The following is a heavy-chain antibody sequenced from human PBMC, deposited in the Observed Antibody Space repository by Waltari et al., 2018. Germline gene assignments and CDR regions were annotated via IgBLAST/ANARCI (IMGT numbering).Heavy chain of an antibody. D-gene: IGHD2-8*01. V-gene: IGHV3-23*01. J-gene: IGHJ3*02. CDR3: AKDPNGDYIGAFDT. Sequence: EVQVLESGGLLVQPGGYLRLSCAASLFTFRNYAMTWVRQAPGKGLEYISSISGGGGVTVYANSVKGRFTISRDNSKSTLYLQMNSLRGEDTATYYCAKDPNGDYIGAFDTWGQGTMVTVSP. CDR2: ISGGGGVT. CDR1: LFTFRNYA.